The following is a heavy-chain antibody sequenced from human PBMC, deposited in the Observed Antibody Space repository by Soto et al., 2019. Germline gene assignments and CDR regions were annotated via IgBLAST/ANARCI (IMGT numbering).Heavy chain of an antibody. J-gene: IGHJ5*02. CDR1: GISITRGGSS. CDR2: LSYSGSA. Sequence: SETLSLTCAVSGISITRGGSSWTWIRQPPGKGLEWIGYLSYSGSAYYNPSLKSRVTISVDRSKNQFSLKLNSVTTADTAVYYCAREVNYWFGPWGQGTLVTVSS. V-gene: IGHV4-30-2*01. D-gene: IGHD2-21*01. CDR3: AREVNYWFGP.